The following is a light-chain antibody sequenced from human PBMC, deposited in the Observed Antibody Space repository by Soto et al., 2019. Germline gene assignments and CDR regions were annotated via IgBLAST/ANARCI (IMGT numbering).Light chain of an antibody. CDR1: SSDVGGYNC. Sequence: QSVLTQPASVSGSPGQSITLLCTGTSSDVGGYNCVSWYQQHPGKAPKLMIHDVTNRPSGVSNRFPGSKSGNTASLTISGPRAEDEADYSSTSYPTRSFYVSEPGTKVPVL. J-gene: IGLJ1*01. V-gene: IGLV2-14*01. CDR3: TSYPTRSFYV. CDR2: DVT.